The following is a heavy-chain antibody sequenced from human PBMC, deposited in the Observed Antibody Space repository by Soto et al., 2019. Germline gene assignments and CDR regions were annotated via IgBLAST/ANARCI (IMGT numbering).Heavy chain of an antibody. Sequence: VASVKVSCKASGYTFTSCDINWVRQATGQGLEWMGWMNPNSGNTGYAQKFQGRVTMTRNTSISTAYMELSSLRSEDTAVYYCARLPSSITIFGVVIAPYYYYMDVWGKGTTVTVSS. J-gene: IGHJ6*03. CDR3: ARLPSSITIFGVVIAPYYYYMDV. CDR2: MNPNSGNT. D-gene: IGHD3-3*01. CDR1: GYTFTSCD. V-gene: IGHV1-8*01.